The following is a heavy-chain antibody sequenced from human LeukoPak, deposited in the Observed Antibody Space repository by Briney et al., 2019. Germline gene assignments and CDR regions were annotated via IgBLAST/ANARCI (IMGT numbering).Heavy chain of an antibody. D-gene: IGHD3-22*01. Sequence: ASVKVSCKASGYTFTGYYMHWVRQAPGQGLEWMGWINPNSGGTNYAQKFQGWVTMTRDTSISAAYMELSSLRSEDTAVYYCARGEDYYDSSGYYGGGDYWGQGTLVTVSS. CDR1: GYTFTGYY. CDR3: ARGEDYYDSSGYYGGGDY. V-gene: IGHV1-2*04. J-gene: IGHJ4*02. CDR2: INPNSGGT.